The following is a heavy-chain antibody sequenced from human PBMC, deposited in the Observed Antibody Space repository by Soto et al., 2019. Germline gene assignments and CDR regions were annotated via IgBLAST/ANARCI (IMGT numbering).Heavy chain of an antibody. D-gene: IGHD2-2*01. J-gene: IGHJ4*02. Sequence: AGSLRLSCAASGFVFEMYWMHWVRQTPGKGPEWVSRISDDGARTDYADSVKGRFTISRDNAKNSLYLQMNSLRAEDTAVYYCKIGPRPSSVSTGDGWGMGALVTVS. V-gene: IGHV3-74*01. CDR1: GFVFEMYW. CDR3: KIGPRPSSVSTGDG. CDR2: ISDDGART.